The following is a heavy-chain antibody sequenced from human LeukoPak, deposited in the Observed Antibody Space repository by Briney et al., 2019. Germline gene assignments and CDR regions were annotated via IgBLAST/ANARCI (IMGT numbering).Heavy chain of an antibody. J-gene: IGHJ6*02. CDR1: GYSFTSYW. D-gene: IGHD3-22*01. CDR2: IYPGDSDT. Sequence: PGESQKISCKGSGYSFTSYWIGWVRRMPGKGLEWMGIIYPGDSDTRYSPSFQGQVTISADKSISTAYLQWSSLKASDTAMYYCARQRGYYDSTSGMDVWGQGTTVTVSS. V-gene: IGHV5-51*01. CDR3: ARQRGYYDSTSGMDV.